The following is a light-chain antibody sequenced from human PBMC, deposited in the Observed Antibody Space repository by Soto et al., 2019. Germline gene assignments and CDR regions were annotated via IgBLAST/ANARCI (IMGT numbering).Light chain of an antibody. CDR2: EAS. CDR3: QQTRSSPWT. CDR1: QGINSY. Sequence: IQLTHSPSSLSASVGHRVTVTCRASQGINSYLDWYQQKLGKVPQLLIYEASILQSGVPSRCSGSGSGTDFTRTSRSLQAEDLAIYDGQQTRSSPWTFGGGTKVDIK. J-gene: IGKJ4*01. V-gene: IGKV1-9*01.